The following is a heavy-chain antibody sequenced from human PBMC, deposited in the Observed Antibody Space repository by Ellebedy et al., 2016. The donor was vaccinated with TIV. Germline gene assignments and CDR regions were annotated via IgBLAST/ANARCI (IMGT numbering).Heavy chain of an antibody. J-gene: IGHJ4*02. CDR2: IRYDGSNK. Sequence: GESLKISCAASGFTFSSYGMHWVRQAPGKGLEWVAFIRYDGSNKYYADSVKGRFTISRDNSKNTLYLQMNSLRAEDTAVYYCARGVYSSGPTPFDYWGQGTLVTVSS. D-gene: IGHD6-19*01. CDR3: ARGVYSSGPTPFDY. CDR1: GFTFSSYG. V-gene: IGHV3-30*02.